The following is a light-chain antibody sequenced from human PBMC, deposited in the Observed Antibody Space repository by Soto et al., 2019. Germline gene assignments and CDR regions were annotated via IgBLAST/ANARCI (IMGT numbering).Light chain of an antibody. V-gene: IGKV4-1*01. CDR3: QQYYSTPPYT. Sequence: DIVMTQSPDSLAVSLGERATINCKSSQSVLYSSNNKNYLAWYRQKPGQPPKLLIYWASIRESGVPDRISGSGSGTDFTLTISSLQVEDVAVYYCQQYYSTPPYTFGQGTKLEIK. CDR1: QSVLYSSNNKNY. J-gene: IGKJ2*01. CDR2: WAS.